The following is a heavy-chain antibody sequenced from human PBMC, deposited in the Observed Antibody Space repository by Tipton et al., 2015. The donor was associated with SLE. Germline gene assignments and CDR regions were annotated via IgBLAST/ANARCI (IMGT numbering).Heavy chain of an antibody. CDR2: IYYSGST. D-gene: IGHD2-2*01. CDR3: ARSQRDIVVVPAAAFDY. CDR1: GGSISSSNYY. J-gene: IGHJ4*02. V-gene: IGHV4-39*07. Sequence: TLSLTCTVSGGSISSSNYYWGWIRQPPGKGLEWIGSIYYSGSTYYNPSLKSRVTISVDTSKNQFSLKLNSVTAADTAVYYCARSQRDIVVVPAAAFDYWGQGSLVTVSS.